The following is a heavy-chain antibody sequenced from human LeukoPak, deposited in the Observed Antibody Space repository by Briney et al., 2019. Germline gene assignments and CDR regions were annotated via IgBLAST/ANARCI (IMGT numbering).Heavy chain of an antibody. J-gene: IGHJ6*02. CDR1: GFTFSSYW. CDR2: IKQDGSEK. D-gene: IGHD2-15*01. V-gene: IGHV3-7*01. CDR3: ARIGGSRYYYYYGMDA. Sequence: PGGSLRLSCAASGFTFSSYWMSWVRQAPGKGLEWVANIKQDGSEKYYVDSVKGRFTISRDNAKNSLYLQMNSLRAEDTAVYYCARIGGSRYYYYYGMDAWGQGTTVAVSS.